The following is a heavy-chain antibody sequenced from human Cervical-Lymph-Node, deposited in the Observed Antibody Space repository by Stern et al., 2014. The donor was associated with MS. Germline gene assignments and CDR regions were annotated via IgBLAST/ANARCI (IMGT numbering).Heavy chain of an antibody. CDR2: IDWDDDK. V-gene: IGHV2-70*04. CDR1: GFSLSTSGMR. D-gene: IGHD3-22*01. CDR3: ARNPSGYPFDY. J-gene: IGHJ4*02. Sequence: ESGPALVKPTQTLTLTCTLSGFSLSTSGMRVSWIRQPPGKDLEWLGRIDWDDDKFYSTSLKTRLTISKDTSKNQVVLTMTNMDPVDTATYYCARNPSGYPFDYWGQGTLVTVSS.